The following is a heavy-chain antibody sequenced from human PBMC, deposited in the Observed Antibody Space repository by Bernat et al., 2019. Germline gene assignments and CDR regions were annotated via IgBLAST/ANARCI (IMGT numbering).Heavy chain of an antibody. J-gene: IGHJ3*02. CDR3: ARAAFWSGYLNHDAFDI. D-gene: IGHD3-3*01. V-gene: IGHV3-53*01. CDR2: IYSGGRK. CDR1: GLTASSNY. Sequence: VQLVESGGGLIQPGGSVRPSCAASGLTASSNYMSWVRQAPGKGLGWVSDIYSGGRKYYADSGKGRFTISRDNSKSTLYLQMNSLRAEETAVYYCARAAFWSGYLNHDAFDIWGQGTMVTVSS.